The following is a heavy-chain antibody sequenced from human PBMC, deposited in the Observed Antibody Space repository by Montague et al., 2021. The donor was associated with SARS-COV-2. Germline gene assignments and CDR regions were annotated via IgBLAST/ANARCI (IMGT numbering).Heavy chain of an antibody. J-gene: IGHJ4*02. Sequence: LRLSCAASGFTFSDYGINWVRQPPGKGPEWIGNIYSNGVTYHNPSLNSRPTMSTDTSTNQLSLTLTSVTAADTAVYYCARGVMTSVAGFDSWGQGTLVAVSS. CDR2: IYSNGVT. CDR1: GFTFSDYG. V-gene: IGHV4-30-4*08. D-gene: IGHD4-23*01. CDR3: ARGVMTSVAGFDS.